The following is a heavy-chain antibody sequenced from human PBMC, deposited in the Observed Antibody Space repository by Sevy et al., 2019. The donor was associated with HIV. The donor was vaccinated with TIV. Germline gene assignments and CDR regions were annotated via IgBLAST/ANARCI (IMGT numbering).Heavy chain of an antibody. CDR1: GFIFSSYG. CDR3: AKAGGGYCSSTSCSNWFDP. CDR2: IRYDGSNK. V-gene: IGHV3-30*02. D-gene: IGHD2-2*01. J-gene: IGHJ5*02. Sequence: GGSLRLSCAASGFIFSSYGMHWVRQAPGKGLEWVAFIRYDGSNKYYADSVKGRFTISRDNSKNTLYLQMNSLRAEDTAVYYCAKAGGGYCSSTSCSNWFDPWGQGTLVTVSS.